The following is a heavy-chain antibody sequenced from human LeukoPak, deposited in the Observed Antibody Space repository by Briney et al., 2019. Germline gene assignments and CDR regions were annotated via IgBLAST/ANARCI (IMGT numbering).Heavy chain of an antibody. CDR2: IYYSGST. CDR3: AGSGSFLYYFDY. D-gene: IGHD1-26*01. CDR1: GGSISSYY. Sequence: SETLSLTCTVAGGSISSYYWSWIRQPPGKGLEWIGYIYYSGSTNYNPSLKSRVTISVDTSKNQVSLKLSSVTAADTAVYYCAGSGSFLYYFDYRGQGTLVTVSS. J-gene: IGHJ4*02. V-gene: IGHV4-59*01.